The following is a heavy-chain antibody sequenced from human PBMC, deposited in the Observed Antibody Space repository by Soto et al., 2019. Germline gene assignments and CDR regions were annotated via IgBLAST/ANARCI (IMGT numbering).Heavy chain of an antibody. J-gene: IGHJ6*03. CDR3: AREATGYYYYYYMDV. Sequence: GGSVRVSCGASGFTFSRYRMNWDRKAAGKGLEWVSYISSRSSAIYYEDVEKGRLNTSRDNANNSLYLQMNSLRAEDTAVYYCAREATGYYYYYYMDVWGKGTTVPVSS. V-gene: IGHV3-48*01. CDR2: ISSRSSAI. CDR1: GFTFSRYR.